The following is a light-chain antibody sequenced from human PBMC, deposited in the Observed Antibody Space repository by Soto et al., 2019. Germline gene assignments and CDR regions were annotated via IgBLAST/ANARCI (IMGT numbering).Light chain of an antibody. Sequence: QSVLTQPASVSGSPGQSITISCTGTSGDGGTYNLVSWYQQLPGKAPKLMLYEGTKRPSGISIRFSGSKSGNTASLTISGLQAEDEADYYCCSYAGSRTYVFGTGTKVTVL. CDR1: SGDGGTYNL. J-gene: IGLJ1*01. CDR2: EGT. CDR3: CSYAGSRTYV. V-gene: IGLV2-23*01.